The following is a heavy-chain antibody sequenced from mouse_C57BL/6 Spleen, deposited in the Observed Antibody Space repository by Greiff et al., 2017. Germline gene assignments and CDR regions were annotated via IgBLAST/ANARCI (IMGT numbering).Heavy chain of an antibody. Sequence: QVQLQQPGAELVKPGASVKLSCKASGYTFTSYWMHWVKQRPGRGLEWIGRIDPTSGGTKYNEKFKGKATLTVDKPSSTADMQLSSLTSEDSAVFYCARMGYYGSRGDYFDDWGQGTTLTVSS. D-gene: IGHD1-1*01. V-gene: IGHV1-72*01. CDR2: IDPTSGGT. CDR3: ARMGYYGSRGDYFDD. CDR1: GYTFTSYW. J-gene: IGHJ2*01.